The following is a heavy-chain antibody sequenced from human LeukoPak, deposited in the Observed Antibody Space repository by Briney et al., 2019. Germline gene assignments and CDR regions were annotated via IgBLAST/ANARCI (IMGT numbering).Heavy chain of an antibody. CDR2: ISGTGSTT. Sequence: GGSLRLSCAASGFTFSSYAMSWVRQAPGQGLEWVSAISGTGSTTVYADSVKGRFTISRDNSKNTLYLQMNSLRAEDTAVYYCAKKLGYCSSTSCYFFRHYYYGMDVWGQGTTVTVSS. CDR3: AKKLGYCSSTSCYFFRHYYYGMDV. D-gene: IGHD2-2*01. J-gene: IGHJ6*02. CDR1: GFTFSSYA. V-gene: IGHV3-23*01.